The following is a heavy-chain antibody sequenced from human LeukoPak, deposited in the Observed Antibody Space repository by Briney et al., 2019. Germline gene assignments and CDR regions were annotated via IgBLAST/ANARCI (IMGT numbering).Heavy chain of an antibody. CDR1: GYTFTGYY. CDR3: ARGGGYSSSWFYKGYYYMDV. V-gene: IGHV1-2*02. D-gene: IGHD6-13*01. Sequence: ASVTVSCKASGYTFTGYYMHWVRQAPGQGLEWMGWINPSSGGTNYAQKFQGRVTITRNTSISTAYMELSSLRSEDTAVYYCARGGGYSSSWFYKGYYYMDVWGKGTTVTVSS. CDR2: INPSSGGT. J-gene: IGHJ6*03.